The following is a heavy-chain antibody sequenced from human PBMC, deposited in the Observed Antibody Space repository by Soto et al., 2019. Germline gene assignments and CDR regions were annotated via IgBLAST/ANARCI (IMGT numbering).Heavy chain of an antibody. V-gene: IGHV4-34*01. Sequence: QVRLQQWGAGLLKPSETLSLTCAVYGAPFSDSYWNWIRQPPGKGLEWIGEINHSGSTIYNTSLESRVTISLDTSRKQFTLKMKSATAADTAVYYCAREVPFRYFDLWGRGTPVTVSS. CDR1: GAPFSDSY. CDR2: INHSGST. D-gene: IGHD1-1*01. CDR3: AREVPFRYFDL. J-gene: IGHJ2*01.